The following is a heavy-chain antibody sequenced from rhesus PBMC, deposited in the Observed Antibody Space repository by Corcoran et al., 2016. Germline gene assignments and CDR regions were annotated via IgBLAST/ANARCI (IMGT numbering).Heavy chain of an antibody. Sequence: QVQLQESGPGLVKPSETLSLTCAVSGGSISDDYYWSWIRQPPGKVLELIVYIYGSGGVTNYNPSLKNRVTIAIDTSKTQFSLKLSSVTAADTAVYYCARGGYSQRNWGQGVLVTVSS. CDR1: GGSISDDYY. D-gene: IGHD1-44*02. V-gene: IGHV4-106*01. J-gene: IGHJ4*01. CDR2: IYGSGGVT. CDR3: ARGGYSQRN.